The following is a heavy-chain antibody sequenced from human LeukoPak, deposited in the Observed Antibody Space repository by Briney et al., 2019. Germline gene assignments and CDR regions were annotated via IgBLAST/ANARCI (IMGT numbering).Heavy chain of an antibody. Sequence: SRTLSLTCAISGDSVSSNTAAWNWIRQSPSRGLEWLGRTYYRSKWYNDYAGSVKSRITINPDTSKNQFSLQLNSVTPEDTAVYYCVRDHGYDFDYWGRGTLLTVSS. D-gene: IGHD5-18*01. V-gene: IGHV6-1*01. CDR1: GDSVSSNTAA. J-gene: IGHJ4*02. CDR2: TYYRSKWYN. CDR3: VRDHGYDFDY.